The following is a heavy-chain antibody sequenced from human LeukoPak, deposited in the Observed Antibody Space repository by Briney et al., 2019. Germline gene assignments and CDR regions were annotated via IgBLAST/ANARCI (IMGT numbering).Heavy chain of an antibody. Sequence: GGSLRLSCAASEFTFSNYAMNWVRQAPGKGLEWVAGISGGGGSTYYADSVKGRFTISRDNSKNTLYLQMDSLRAEDTALYYCAKGSGINHYHWIDPWGQGTLVTVSS. D-gene: IGHD1-14*01. CDR1: EFTFSNYA. CDR2: ISGGGGST. V-gene: IGHV3-23*01. CDR3: AKGSGINHYHWIDP. J-gene: IGHJ5*02.